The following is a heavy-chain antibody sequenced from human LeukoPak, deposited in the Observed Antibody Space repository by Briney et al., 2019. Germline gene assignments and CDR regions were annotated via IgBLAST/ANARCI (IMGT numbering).Heavy chain of an antibody. J-gene: IGHJ3*02. CDR2: ISSSSGYI. CDR1: GFTFSRHS. V-gene: IGHV3-21*01. D-gene: IGHD1-7*01. CDR3: ARDSGNYLDAFDI. Sequence: GGSLRLSCAASGFTFSRHSINWVRQAPGKGLEGVSSISSSSGYIYYADSVKGRFTSSRDNAKNSLYLQMNSLRAEDTAVYYCARDSGNYLDAFDIWGQGTMVTVSS.